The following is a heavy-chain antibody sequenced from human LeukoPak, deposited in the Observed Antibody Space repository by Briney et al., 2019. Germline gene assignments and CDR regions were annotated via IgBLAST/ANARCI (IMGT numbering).Heavy chain of an antibody. D-gene: IGHD2-21*01. J-gene: IGHJ3*01. CDR1: GFTFGDYA. CDR2: IRYDGSDS. Sequence: GGSLRLSCSAFGFTFGDYAFHWVRQAPGKGLEWLAFIRYDGSDSYYADSVKGRFTISRDNSKKTLYLQMDSLRTEDTAFYYCALIGVVIPPDTYDVWGQGTLVTVSS. V-gene: IGHV3-30*02. CDR3: ALIGVVIPPDTYDV.